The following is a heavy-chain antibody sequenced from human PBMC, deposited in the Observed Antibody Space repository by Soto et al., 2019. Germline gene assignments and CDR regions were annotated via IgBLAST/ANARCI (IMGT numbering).Heavy chain of an antibody. CDR2: IIPIFGTA. J-gene: IGHJ4*02. Sequence: QVQLVQSGAEVKKPGSSVKVSCRASGGTFSSYAISWVRQAPGQGLEWMGGIIPIFGTANYAQKFQGRVTITADKSTSTDYMELSSLRPEDTAVYYCARGPYSSGVDYWGQGTLVTVSS. CDR3: ARGPYSSGVDY. CDR1: GGTFSSYA. D-gene: IGHD6-19*01. V-gene: IGHV1-69*06.